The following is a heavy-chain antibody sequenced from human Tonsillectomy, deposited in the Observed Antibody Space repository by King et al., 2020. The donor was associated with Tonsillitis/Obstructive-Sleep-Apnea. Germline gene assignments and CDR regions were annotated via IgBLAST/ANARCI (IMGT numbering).Heavy chain of an antibody. CDR1: GFTFSSYW. CDR3: ARDNAVTNYYYYYYMAV. CDR2: ITSDGSST. D-gene: IGHD4-11*01. J-gene: IGHJ6*03. Sequence: VQLVESGGGLIQPGGSLRLSCAASGFTFSSYWMHWVRQAPGKGLVWVSRITSDGSSTTYADSVKGRFTISRDNATNTLYLQMNSLRAEDTAVYFCARDNAVTNYYYYYYMAVWGKGTTVTVSS. V-gene: IGHV3-74*01.